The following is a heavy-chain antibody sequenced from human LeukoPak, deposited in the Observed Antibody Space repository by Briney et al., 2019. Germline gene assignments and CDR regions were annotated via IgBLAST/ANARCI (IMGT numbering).Heavy chain of an antibody. V-gene: IGHV3-74*01. CDR3: ARVLSGGDRSLDY. Sequence: GGSLRLSCVASGFTFSSYWMHWVRQAPGRRLVWVSRINSDGSSTSYADSVKGRFTISRDNAKNTLYLQMNSLRAEDTAVYYCARVLSGGDRSLDYWGQGTLVTVSS. CDR1: GFTFSSYW. CDR2: INSDGSST. D-gene: IGHD2-21*02. J-gene: IGHJ4*02.